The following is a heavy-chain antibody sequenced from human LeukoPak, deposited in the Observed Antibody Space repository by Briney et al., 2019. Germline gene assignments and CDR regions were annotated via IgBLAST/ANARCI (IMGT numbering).Heavy chain of an antibody. V-gene: IGHV1-3*03. CDR2: VNADNSNT. J-gene: IGHJ4*02. D-gene: IGHD3-22*01. CDR3: AVGDYYYDTRFDY. CDR1: GFPFTSYA. Sequence: ASVKVSCKASGFPFTSYAIHWVRQAPGQRLEWMGWVNADNSNTKYSQEFQGRVTITRDTSASTAYMDLNSLRSEDMAVYYCAVGDYYYDTRFDYWGQGTLVTVSS.